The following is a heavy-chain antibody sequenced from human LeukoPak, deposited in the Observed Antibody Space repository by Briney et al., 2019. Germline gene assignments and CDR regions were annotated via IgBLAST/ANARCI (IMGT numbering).Heavy chain of an antibody. V-gene: IGHV3-23*01. Sequence: GGSLRLSCAASGFTFSSYAMSWVRQAPGKGLEWVSAISGSGGSTYYADSVKGRFTISRDNSKNTLYLQMTSLRAEDTAVYYCAKVIGSGSYYTSGPQTQYSYYGMDVWGQGTTVTVSS. CDR2: ISGSGGST. J-gene: IGHJ6*02. CDR1: GFTFSSYA. D-gene: IGHD3-10*01. CDR3: AKVIGSGSYYTSGPQTQYSYYGMDV.